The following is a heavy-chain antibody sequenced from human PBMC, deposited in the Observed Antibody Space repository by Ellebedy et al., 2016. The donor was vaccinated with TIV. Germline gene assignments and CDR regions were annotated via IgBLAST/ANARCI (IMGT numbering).Heavy chain of an antibody. V-gene: IGHV3-21*06. CDR3: AGPMVGVAGEIDY. CDR2: ISSSSTYI. D-gene: IGHD6-19*01. Sequence: GESLKISXAASGFTFSNAWMSWVRQAPGKGLEWVSSISSSSTYIYYADSVKGRFTISRDNTKNSLYLQMNSLRAEDTAVYYCAGPMVGVAGEIDYWGQGTLVTVSS. J-gene: IGHJ4*02. CDR1: GFTFSNAW.